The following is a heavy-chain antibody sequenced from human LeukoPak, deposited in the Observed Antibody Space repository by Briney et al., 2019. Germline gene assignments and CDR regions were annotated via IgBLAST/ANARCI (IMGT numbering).Heavy chain of an antibody. V-gene: IGHV3-74*01. D-gene: IGHD1-26*01. Sequence: RTGGSLRLSCAASGFTFSSYWMHWVRQAPGKGLVWVSRINSDGSSTSYADSVKGRFTVSRDNAKNTLYLQMNSLRAEDTAVYYCARHPTYLGAGYGMDVWGQGTTVTVSS. CDR1: GFTFSSYW. J-gene: IGHJ6*02. CDR2: INSDGSST. CDR3: ARHPTYLGAGYGMDV.